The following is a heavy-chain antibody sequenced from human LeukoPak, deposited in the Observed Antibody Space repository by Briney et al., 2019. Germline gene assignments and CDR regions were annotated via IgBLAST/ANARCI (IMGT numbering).Heavy chain of an antibody. D-gene: IGHD7-27*01. V-gene: IGHV3-9*01. Sequence: GGSLRLSFAASGFTFDDYAMHWVGQAPGKGLEWVSGISWNSGSIGYADSVKGRFTISRDNAKNSLYLQMNSLRAEDTALYYCAKWGRAFDIWGQGTMVTVSS. CDR2: ISWNSGSI. CDR1: GFTFDDYA. J-gene: IGHJ3*02. CDR3: AKWGRAFDI.